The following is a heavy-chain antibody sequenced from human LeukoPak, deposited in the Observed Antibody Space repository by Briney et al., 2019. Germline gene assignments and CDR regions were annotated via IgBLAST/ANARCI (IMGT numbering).Heavy chain of an antibody. CDR3: ARAHYYYDSSGLGY. Sequence: GGSLRLSCAASGFTFSSYAMHWVRQAPGKGLEWVAVISYDGSNKYYADSVKGRFTISRDNSKNTLYLQMNSLRAEDTAVYYCARAHYYYDSSGLGYWGQGTLVTVSS. CDR1: GFTFSSYA. CDR2: ISYDGSNK. J-gene: IGHJ4*02. V-gene: IGHV3-30-3*01. D-gene: IGHD3-22*01.